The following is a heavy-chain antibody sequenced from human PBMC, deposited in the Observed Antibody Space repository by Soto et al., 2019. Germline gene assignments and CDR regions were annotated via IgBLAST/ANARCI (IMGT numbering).Heavy chain of an antibody. D-gene: IGHD1-20*01. CDR1: GYSFSDYD. J-gene: IGHJ5*02. CDR3: ARDNRYNWNDEGWFDP. CDR2: MNPNSGNT. V-gene: IGHV1-8*01. Sequence: QVQLVQSGAEVKKPGASVKVSCKASGYSFSDYDINWVRQATGQGPEWMGWMNPNSGNTGYAQKFQGRVTMTRNTSINSAYMELSSLGLEDSAVYYCARDNRYNWNDEGWFDPWGQGTLVTVSS.